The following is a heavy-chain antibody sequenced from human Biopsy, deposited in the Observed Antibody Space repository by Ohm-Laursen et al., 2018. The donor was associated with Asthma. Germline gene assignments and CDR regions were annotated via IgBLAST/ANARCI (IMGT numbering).Heavy chain of an antibody. Sequence: SLRLSCTASGFPLSGTWMHWVRQAPGKGLEWVSGVSWNSGSIDYADSVKGRFTISRDNAKNSLYLQMNSLRGADTALYYCVKDIRLQLWGFDSWGQGTLVTVSS. CDR2: VSWNSGSI. D-gene: IGHD6-13*01. CDR3: VKDIRLQLWGFDS. J-gene: IGHJ4*02. CDR1: GFPLSGTW. V-gene: IGHV3-9*01.